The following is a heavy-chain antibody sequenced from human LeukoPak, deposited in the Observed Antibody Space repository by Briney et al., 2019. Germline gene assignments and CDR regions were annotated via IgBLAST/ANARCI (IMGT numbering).Heavy chain of an antibody. D-gene: IGHD3-10*01. CDR2: IHDSGST. CDR1: GDSITSGGYS. J-gene: IGHJ6*03. CDR3: ARRSPRTYYGSGSLPVRNYYYMDV. Sequence: SETLSLTCAVSGDSITSGGYSWSWIRQTPGKGLEWIAYIHDSGSTYNNPSLKSRLSISIDTSKNQFSLKLSSVTAADTAVYYCARRSPRTYYGSGSLPVRNYYYMDVWGKGTTVTISS. V-gene: IGHV4-30-4*07.